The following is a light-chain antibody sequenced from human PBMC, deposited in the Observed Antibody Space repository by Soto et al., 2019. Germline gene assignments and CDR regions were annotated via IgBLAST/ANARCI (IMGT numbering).Light chain of an antibody. V-gene: IGKV1-5*01. CDR2: DAS. CDR1: QSIKTW. CDR3: QQSYSTPLT. Sequence: GDRVTITCRASQSIKTWLAWYQRKPGRAPNLLIYDASSLQSGVPSRFSGSGSGTEFTLTISSLQPDDFATYYCQQSYSTPLTFGGGTKVDIK. J-gene: IGKJ4*01.